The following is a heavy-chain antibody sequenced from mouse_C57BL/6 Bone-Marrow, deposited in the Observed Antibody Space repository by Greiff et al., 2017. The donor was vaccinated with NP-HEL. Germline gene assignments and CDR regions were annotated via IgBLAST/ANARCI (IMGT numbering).Heavy chain of an antibody. CDR2: IRLKSDNYAT. CDR3: TGGTTEEFAY. CDR1: GFTFSNYW. D-gene: IGHD1-1*01. J-gene: IGHJ3*01. Sequence: EVKVEESGGGLVQPGGSMKLSCVASGFTFSNYWMNWVRQSPEKGLEWVAQIRLKSDNYATHYAESVKGRFTISRDDSKSSVYLQMNNLRAEDTGIYYCTGGTTEEFAYWGQGTLVTVSA. V-gene: IGHV6-3*01.